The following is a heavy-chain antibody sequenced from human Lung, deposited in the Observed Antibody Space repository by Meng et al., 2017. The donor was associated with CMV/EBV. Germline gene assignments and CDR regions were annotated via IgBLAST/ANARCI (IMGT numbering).Heavy chain of an antibody. D-gene: IGHD4-17*01. CDR3: ARSLMTTVTTLGY. CDR1: GGTYSTYG. V-gene: IGHV1-69*05. Sequence: SVXVSXXASGGTYSTYGISWVRQAPGQGLEWMGGIITLFGTPNYAQRFQGRVTITTDESTSTTYMELRSLRSEDTAVYYCARSLMTTVTTLGYWGQGTRVTVSS. CDR2: IITLFGTP. J-gene: IGHJ4*02.